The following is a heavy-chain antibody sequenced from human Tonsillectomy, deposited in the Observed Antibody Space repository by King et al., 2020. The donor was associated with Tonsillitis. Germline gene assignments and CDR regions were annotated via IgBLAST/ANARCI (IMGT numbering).Heavy chain of an antibody. J-gene: IGHJ4*02. D-gene: IGHD3-9*01. CDR1: GYSFTSYW. V-gene: IGHV5-51*03. Sequence: QLVQSGTEVKKPGESLKIACKGSGYSFTSYWIGWVRQMPGKGLEWMGIIYPGDSDTRYSPSFQGQVPISADKSITTAYLQESSLKASDTAMYYCARLVSYNFDWSRDYWGQGTLVTVSS. CDR2: IYPGDSDT. CDR3: ARLVSYNFDWSRDY.